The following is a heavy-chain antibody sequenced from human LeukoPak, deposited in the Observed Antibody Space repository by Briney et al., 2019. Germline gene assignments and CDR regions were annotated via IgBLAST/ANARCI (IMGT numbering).Heavy chain of an antibody. CDR2: IYSGGST. Sequence: GSLRLSCAASGFTVSSNYMSWVRQAPGKGLEWVSVIYSGGSTYYADSVKGRFTISRDNSKNTLYLQMNSLRAEDTAVYYCAKDVYDFWSGYYPNDAFDIWGQGTMVTVSS. CDR1: GFTVSSNY. V-gene: IGHV3-53*01. J-gene: IGHJ3*02. CDR3: AKDVYDFWSGYYPNDAFDI. D-gene: IGHD3-3*01.